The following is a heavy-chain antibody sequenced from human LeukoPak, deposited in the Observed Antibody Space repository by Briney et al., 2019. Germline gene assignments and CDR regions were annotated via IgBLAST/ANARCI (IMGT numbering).Heavy chain of an antibody. J-gene: IGHJ5*02. V-gene: IGHV3-64*01. D-gene: IGHD5-12*01. CDR1: GFTFSSYA. Sequence: GGSLRLSCAASGFTFSSYAMHWVRQAPGQGLEYVSAISSNGGSTYYANSVKGRFTISRDNSKNTLYLQLGSLRAEDMAVYYCAREEGGYSGYDFGNNWFDPWGQGTRVTVSS. CDR3: AREEGGYSGYDFGNNWFDP. CDR2: ISSNGGST.